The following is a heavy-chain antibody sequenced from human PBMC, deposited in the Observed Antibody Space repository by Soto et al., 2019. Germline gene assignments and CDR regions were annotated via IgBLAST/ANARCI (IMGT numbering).Heavy chain of an antibody. V-gene: IGHV3-30*18. D-gene: IGHD5-18*01. CDR1: GFTFSSYG. Sequence: GGSLRLSCAASGFTFSSYGMHWVRQAPGKGLEWVAVISYDGSNKYYADSVKGRFTISRDNSKNTLYLQMNSLRAEDTAVYYCAKDLNLGYSYGYYYYYGMDGWGQGITVTVAS. J-gene: IGHJ6*02. CDR3: AKDLNLGYSYGYYYYYGMDG. CDR2: ISYDGSNK.